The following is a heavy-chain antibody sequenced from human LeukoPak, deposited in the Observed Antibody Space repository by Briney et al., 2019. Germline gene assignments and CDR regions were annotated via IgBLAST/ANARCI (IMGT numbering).Heavy chain of an antibody. D-gene: IGHD3-10*01. CDR3: ARDNDYGSGTFDY. CDR1: GFTFSSFW. CDR2: INHDGSEK. J-gene: IGHJ4*02. V-gene: IGHV3-7*01. Sequence: GGSLRLSCAAAGFTFSSFWMSWVRQAPGKGQEWVANINHDGSEKYYVDSMKGRFTISRDNSKNSLYLQMSSLRAEDTAVYYCARDNDYGSGTFDYWGQGTLITVSS.